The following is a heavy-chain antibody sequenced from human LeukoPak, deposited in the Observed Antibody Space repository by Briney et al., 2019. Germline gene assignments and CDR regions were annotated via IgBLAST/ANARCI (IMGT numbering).Heavy chain of an antibody. V-gene: IGHV3-7*01. CDR2: IKQDGSEK. D-gene: IGHD3-3*01. Sequence: GSLRLSXAASGFTFSSYWMSWVRQAPGKGLEWVANIKQDGSEKYYVDSVKGRFTISRDSAKNSLYLQMNSLRAEDTAVYYCARVKYFDFWSGNDAFDIWGQGTMVTVSS. CDR3: ARVKYFDFWSGNDAFDI. CDR1: GFTFSSYW. J-gene: IGHJ3*02.